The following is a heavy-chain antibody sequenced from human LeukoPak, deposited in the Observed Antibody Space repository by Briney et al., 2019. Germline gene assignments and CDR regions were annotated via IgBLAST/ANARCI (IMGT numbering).Heavy chain of an antibody. V-gene: IGHV5-51*01. CDR1: GYSFTTYC. J-gene: IGHJ4*02. Sequence: GESLKSSCKGSGYSFTTYCVGWVRQMPGEGLERRGIIFPGDSGTIYSPSSQGHGFISADNSIRTAYLQWSSLKASDTAMYYCARHPGGISWSHFDYWGQGTLVTVSS. D-gene: IGHD6-13*01. CDR2: IFPGDSGT. CDR3: ARHPGGISWSHFDY.